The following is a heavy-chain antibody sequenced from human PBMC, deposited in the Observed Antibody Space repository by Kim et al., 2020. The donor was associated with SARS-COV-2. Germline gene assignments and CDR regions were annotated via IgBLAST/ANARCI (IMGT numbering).Heavy chain of an antibody. CDR1: GFTFSTYW. V-gene: IGHV3-7*01. Sequence: GGSLRLSCAASGFTFSTYWMSWVRQAPGKGLEWVANIKQDGSEKYYVDSVKGRFTISRDNAKNSLYLQMNSLRAEDTAVYYCARDQRETAYSSGWYNYYYYMDVWGKGTTVTVSS. CDR2: IKQDGSEK. D-gene: IGHD6-19*01. CDR3: ARDQRETAYSSGWYNYYYYMDV. J-gene: IGHJ6*03.